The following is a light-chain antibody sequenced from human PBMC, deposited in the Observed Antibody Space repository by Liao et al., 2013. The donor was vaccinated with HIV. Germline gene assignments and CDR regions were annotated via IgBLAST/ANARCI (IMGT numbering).Light chain of an antibody. CDR1: KLGDKY. CDR3: QVWDSSSDHWV. Sequence: SYELTQPPSASVSPGQTASITCSGHKLGDKYACWYQQRPGQSPVLVIYQDSKRPSGIPERFSGSSSGNTATLTINRVEAGDEADYHCQVWDSSSDHWVFGGGTKLTVL. CDR2: QDS. J-gene: IGLJ3*02. V-gene: IGLV3-1*01.